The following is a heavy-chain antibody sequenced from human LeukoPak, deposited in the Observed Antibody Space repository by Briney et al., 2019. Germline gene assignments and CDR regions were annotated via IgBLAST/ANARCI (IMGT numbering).Heavy chain of an antibody. CDR3: ARVAVASRLGYFDD. Sequence: PSEPLTLPCTVPGGSISSYYWSWIRQPPGKGLEWIGYICYSGSTIYNPSLKSRFTISVDTSKTQCTLKLSSVTAADTAVYYWARVAVASRLGYFDDWGQGTLVTVSA. CDR1: GGSISSYY. V-gene: IGHV4-59*01. D-gene: IGHD2-15*01. J-gene: IGHJ4*02. CDR2: ICYSGST.